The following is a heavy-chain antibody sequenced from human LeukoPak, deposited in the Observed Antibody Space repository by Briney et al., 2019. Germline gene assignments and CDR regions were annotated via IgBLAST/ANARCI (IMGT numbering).Heavy chain of an antibody. CDR1: GFTFDDYA. CDR3: AKDIIAAAGTCDY. V-gene: IGHV3-9*01. J-gene: IGHJ4*02. Sequence: GGSLRLSCAASGFTFDDYAMHWVRQAPGKGLEWVSGISWNSGSIGYADSVKGRFTISRDNAKNSLYLQMNSLRAEDTALYYCAKDIIAAAGTCDYWGQETLVTVSS. CDR2: ISWNSGSI. D-gene: IGHD6-13*01.